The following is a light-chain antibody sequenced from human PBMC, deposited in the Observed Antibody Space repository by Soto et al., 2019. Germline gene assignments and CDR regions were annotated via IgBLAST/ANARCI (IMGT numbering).Light chain of an antibody. Sequence: VMTQSPTILSVSPGKRATLSGRASQSVSSNLAWYQQIPGQAPRLLIYGVYTRAPGIPDRFSGSGSGTDFTLPISSLQSEDFAVYYCQQYNNWSITFGQGTRLEIK. J-gene: IGKJ5*01. V-gene: IGKV3D-15*01. CDR3: QQYNNWSIT. CDR1: QSVSSN. CDR2: GVY.